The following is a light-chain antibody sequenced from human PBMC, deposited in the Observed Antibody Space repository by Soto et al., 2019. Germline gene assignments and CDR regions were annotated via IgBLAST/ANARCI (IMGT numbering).Light chain of an antibody. Sequence: DIQMTQSPSSLSASVGDRVTITCRASQSISRYLNWYQQKTGKAPNILIYVASSLQSEVPSRLSGSGSGTDFTLTITSLQPEDVATDDGQQRYGTPITFGQGTRLEIK. CDR3: QQRYGTPIT. V-gene: IGKV1-39*01. CDR1: QSISRY. CDR2: VAS. J-gene: IGKJ5*01.